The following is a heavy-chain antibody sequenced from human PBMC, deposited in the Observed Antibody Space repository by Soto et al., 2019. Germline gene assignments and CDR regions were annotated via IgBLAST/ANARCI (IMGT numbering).Heavy chain of an antibody. CDR1: GYTFNDYY. Sequence: ASVKVSCKTSGYTFNDYYLHWVRQAPGQGLEWMGWIKPQSGGTNYAQRFRDWVTLTRDSSISTAYMELSRLKSDSTAVYYCARESGPHGDFDYWGQGTLVTVS. V-gene: IGHV1-2*04. D-gene: IGHD4-17*01. CDR3: ARESGPHGDFDY. J-gene: IGHJ4*02. CDR2: IKPQSGGT.